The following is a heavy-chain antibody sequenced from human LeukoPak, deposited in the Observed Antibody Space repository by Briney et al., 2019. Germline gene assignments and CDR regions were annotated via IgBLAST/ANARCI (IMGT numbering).Heavy chain of an antibody. J-gene: IGHJ4*02. CDR1: GFTFSSYA. CDR2: ISGNGGST. Sequence: PGGSLRLSCAASGFTFSSYAMSWVRQAPGKGLEWVSAISGNGGSTYYADSVKGRFTISRDNSKNTLYLQMSSLRAEDTAVYYCVKEGPGYYDSSGYFAYFDYWGQGTLVTVSS. V-gene: IGHV3-23*01. CDR3: VKEGPGYYDSSGYFAYFDY. D-gene: IGHD3-22*01.